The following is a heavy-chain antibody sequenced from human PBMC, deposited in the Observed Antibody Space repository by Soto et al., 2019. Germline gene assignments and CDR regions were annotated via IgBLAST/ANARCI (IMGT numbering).Heavy chain of an antibody. CDR2: IYYSGST. D-gene: IGHD6-6*01. V-gene: IGHV4-39*01. CDR1: GGSISSSSYY. Sequence: PSETLSLTCTVSGGSISSSSYYWGWIRQPPGKGLEWIGSIYYSGSTYYNPSLKSRVTISVDTSKNQFSLKLSSVTAADTAVYYCARTLAARRDAFDIWGQGTMVTV. CDR3: ARTLAARRDAFDI. J-gene: IGHJ3*02.